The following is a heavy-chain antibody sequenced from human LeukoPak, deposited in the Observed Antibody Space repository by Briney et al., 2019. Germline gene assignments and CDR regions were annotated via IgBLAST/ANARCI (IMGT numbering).Heavy chain of an antibody. Sequence: SVKVSCKASGGTFSSYAISWVRQAPGQGLEWTGGIIPIFGTANYAQKFQGRVTITADESTSTAYMELSSLRSEDTAVYYCARGPTVTTKPYYYYGMDVWGKGTTVTVSS. CDR1: GGTFSSYA. CDR2: IIPIFGTA. D-gene: IGHD4-17*01. CDR3: ARGPTVTTKPYYYYGMDV. J-gene: IGHJ6*04. V-gene: IGHV1-69*01.